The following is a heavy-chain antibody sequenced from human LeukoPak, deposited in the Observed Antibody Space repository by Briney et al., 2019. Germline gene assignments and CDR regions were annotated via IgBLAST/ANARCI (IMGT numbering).Heavy chain of an antibody. V-gene: IGHV4-39*07. CDR1: GDSITTSRYH. D-gene: IGHD1-26*01. Sequence: SETLSLTCSVSGDSITTSRYHWGWIRQSPGKGLEWIGSAFYSGTTYCNPSLKNRVTISVDTSKNQFSLKLTSVTAADTAVYYCAVYSTEVYFAYWGQGTLVTVSS. J-gene: IGHJ4*02. CDR3: AVYSTEVYFAY. CDR2: AFYSGTT.